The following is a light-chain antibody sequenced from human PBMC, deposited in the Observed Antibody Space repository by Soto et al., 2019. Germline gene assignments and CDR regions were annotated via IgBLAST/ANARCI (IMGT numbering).Light chain of an antibody. V-gene: IGKV2-28*01. CDR1: QSLLHSDGYNY. CDR2: LGS. Sequence: DIVMTQSPLSLPVTPGEPASFSCRSSQSLLHSDGYNYLDWFLQKPGQSPQLLIYLGSNRASGVPARFGGSGSGTDFTLKISRVEAEDVGVYYCQQALQTPWTFGQGTKVEIK. J-gene: IGKJ1*01. CDR3: QQALQTPWT.